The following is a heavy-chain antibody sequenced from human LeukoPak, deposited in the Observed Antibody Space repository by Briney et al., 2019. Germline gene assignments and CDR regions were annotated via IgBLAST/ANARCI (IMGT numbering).Heavy chain of an antibody. D-gene: IGHD6-13*01. CDR2: INPNSGGT. CDR3: ARDFGDIAATRDC. CDR1: GYTFTGYY. J-gene: IGHJ4*02. V-gene: IGHV1-2*02. Sequence: GASVKVSCKASGYTFTGYYIHWVRQAPGQGLEWMGWINPNSGGTNYAQKFQGRVTMTRDTSISTAYMELSRLRSDDTAVYYCARDFGDIAATRDCWGQGTLVTVSS.